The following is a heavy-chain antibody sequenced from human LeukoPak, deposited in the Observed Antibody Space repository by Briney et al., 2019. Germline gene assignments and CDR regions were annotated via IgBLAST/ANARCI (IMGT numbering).Heavy chain of an antibody. CDR1: GFTFSSYS. V-gene: IGHV3-48*01. J-gene: IGHJ6*03. Sequence: PGGSLRLSCAASGFTFSSYSMNWVRQAPGKGLEWVAYINNSSSTKYYADSVKGRFTISRDNAKNSLYLQMKSPRAEDTAVYYCARKSSSGWYEDDYYYYMDVWGKRTTVTVSS. CDR3: ARKSSSGWYEDDYYYYMDV. CDR2: INNSSSTK. D-gene: IGHD6-19*01.